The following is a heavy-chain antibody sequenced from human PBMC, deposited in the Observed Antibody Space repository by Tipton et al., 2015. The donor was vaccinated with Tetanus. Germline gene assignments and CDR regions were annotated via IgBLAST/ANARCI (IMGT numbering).Heavy chain of an antibody. J-gene: IGHJ4*02. CDR1: GYIFTNYW. D-gene: IGHD2-8*01. CDR3: ARAHCSDGVCNFDF. V-gene: IGHV5-51*01. Sequence: QLVQSGGEVKKPGESLKISCKGSGYIFTNYWIGWVRQKPGKGLEWMGIVYPGDSDTRYSPSFQGRVTISVDQSINTAYLQWSSLKASDTSMFYCARAHCSDGVCNFDFWGQGALVTVAS. CDR2: VYPGDSDT.